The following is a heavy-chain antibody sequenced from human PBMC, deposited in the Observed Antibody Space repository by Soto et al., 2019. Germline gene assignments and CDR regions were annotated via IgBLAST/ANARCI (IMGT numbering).Heavy chain of an antibody. CDR1: GYNFARSS. V-gene: IGHV5-51*01. CDR2: IYPGSSEI. Sequence: EVQLVQSGAEVKKPGESLKISCKASGYNFARSSIGWVRQMPGKGLEWVAIIYPGSSEITYSPSFQGRVTISADMSISTADLQWSSLKASDTAIYYCAPYYNYWKIWGQGTLVTVSS. CDR3: APYYNYWKI. D-gene: IGHD3-3*01. J-gene: IGHJ4*02.